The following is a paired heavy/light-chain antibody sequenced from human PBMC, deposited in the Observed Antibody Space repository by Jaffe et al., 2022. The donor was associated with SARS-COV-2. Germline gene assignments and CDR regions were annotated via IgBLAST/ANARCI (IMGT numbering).Heavy chain of an antibody. CDR3: VSYYVSDTYR. J-gene: IGHJ4*01. CDR2: IRHDGNDK. V-gene: IGHV3-7*03. D-gene: IGHD3-10*02. CDR1: GFSSSTYW. Sequence: EVQLVESGGGLVQPGESLRLSCAASGFSSSTYWMTWVRQAPGKGLEWVANIRHDGNDKYYLESVRGRFTISRDNAKNSLYLQMNSLRVEDTAVYYCVSYYVSDTYRWGHGTLVTVSS.
Light chain of an antibody. J-gene: IGKJ2*01. CDR2: KAS. CDR3: QQYNSYSGYT. V-gene: IGKV1-5*03. CDR1: HSISTW. Sequence: DIQMTQSPSTLSASVGDRVTITCRASHSISTWLAWYQQKPGKAPNLLIYKASSLESGVPSRFSGSGSGTEFTLTISSLQPDDFATYYCQQYNSYSGYTFGQGTKLEIK.